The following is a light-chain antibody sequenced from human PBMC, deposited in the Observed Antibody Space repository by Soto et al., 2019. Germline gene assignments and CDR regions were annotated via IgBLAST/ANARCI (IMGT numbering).Light chain of an antibody. Sequence: DIQMTQSPSTLSASVGDRVTITCRASQSMSTWLAWYQQKPGKAPKLLIYKASSLESGVPSRFSGSGSGTEFTLTISSLQPDDFATYYYQQYNSYSLTFGQGTKVEIK. J-gene: IGKJ1*01. CDR1: QSMSTW. V-gene: IGKV1-5*03. CDR2: KAS. CDR3: QQYNSYSLT.